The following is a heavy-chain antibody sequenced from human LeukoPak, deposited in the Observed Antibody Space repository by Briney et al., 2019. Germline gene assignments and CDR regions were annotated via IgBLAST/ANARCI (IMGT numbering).Heavy chain of an antibody. V-gene: IGHV3-74*01. CDR2: INTDGTST. D-gene: IGHD6-19*01. CDR1: GFAFSNYW. J-gene: IGHJ4*02. CDR3: ARESRQWLVLGGVDY. Sequence: GGSLRLSCAASGFAFSNYWMHWVRQAPGKGLVWVSRINTDGTSTSYADSVQGRFTISRDNAKNTLFLQMNSLRAEDTAVYYCARESRQWLVLGGVDYWGQGTLVTVSS.